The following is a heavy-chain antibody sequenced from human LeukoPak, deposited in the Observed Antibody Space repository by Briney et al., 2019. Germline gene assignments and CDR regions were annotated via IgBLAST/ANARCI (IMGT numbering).Heavy chain of an antibody. CDR1: GFTFSSYG. D-gene: IGHD2-2*01. Sequence: GGSLRLSCAASGFTFSSYGMHWVRQAPGKGLEWVAFIRYDGSNKYYADSVKGRFTISRDNSKNTLYLQMNSLRAEDTAVYYCAKDRVAGVVVVPAAYDYWGQGTMVTVSS. V-gene: IGHV3-30*02. J-gene: IGHJ3*01. CDR3: AKDRVAGVVVVPAAYDY. CDR2: IRYDGSNK.